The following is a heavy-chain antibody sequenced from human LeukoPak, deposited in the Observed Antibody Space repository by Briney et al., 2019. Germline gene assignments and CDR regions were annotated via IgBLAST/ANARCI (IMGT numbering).Heavy chain of an antibody. Sequence: GGSLRLSCAASGFTFSSFSMNWVRQAPGKGLEWISYIASSSSSMYYADSVKGRFTISRDNAKNSLYLQMNSLTAEDTAVYHCARVIGSYGDSAYWGQGTLVTVSS. CDR1: GFTFSSFS. CDR3: ARVIGSYGDSAY. V-gene: IGHV3-48*04. CDR2: IASSSSSM. D-gene: IGHD4-17*01. J-gene: IGHJ4*02.